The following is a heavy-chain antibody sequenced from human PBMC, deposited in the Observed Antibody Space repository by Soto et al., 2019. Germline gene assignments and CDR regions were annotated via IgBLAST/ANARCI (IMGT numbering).Heavy chain of an antibody. Sequence: SETLSLTCAVYGGSFSGYYWSWIRQPPGKGLEWIGEINHSGSTNYNPSLKSRVTISVDTSKNQFSLKLSSVTAADTAVYYCARRYDFWSGYYTGYFDYWGQGTLVTVSS. CDR1: GGSFSGYY. CDR2: INHSGST. D-gene: IGHD3-3*01. J-gene: IGHJ4*02. V-gene: IGHV4-34*01. CDR3: ARRYDFWSGYYTGYFDY.